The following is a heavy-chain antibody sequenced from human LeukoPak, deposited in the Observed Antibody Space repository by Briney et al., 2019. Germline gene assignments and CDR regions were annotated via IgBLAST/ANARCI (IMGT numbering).Heavy chain of an antibody. V-gene: IGHV1-2*02. CDR3: ARVVIAGDDDY. D-gene: IGHD3-16*02. J-gene: IGHJ4*02. Sequence: ASVKVSCKASGYTFSAYHMHWVRQAPGQGLEWMGWINPNSGGTNYAQKFQGRVTMTRDTSISTAYMELSRLRSDDTAVYYCARVVIAGDDDYWGQGTLVTVSS. CDR2: INPNSGGT. CDR1: GYTFSAYH.